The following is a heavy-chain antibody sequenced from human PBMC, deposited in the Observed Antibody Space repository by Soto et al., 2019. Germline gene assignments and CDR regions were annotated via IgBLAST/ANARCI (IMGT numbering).Heavy chain of an antibody. CDR2: INHSGST. CDR3: ARDKITGLFDY. J-gene: IGHJ4*02. Sequence: SETLSLTCTVSGGSISSYYWSWIRQPPGTGLEWVGEINHSGSTNYNPSLKSRVTISVDTSKNQFSLKLTSVTAADTAVYYCARDKITGLFDYWGQGTLVTVSS. CDR1: GGSISSYY. V-gene: IGHV4-34*01. D-gene: IGHD2-8*02.